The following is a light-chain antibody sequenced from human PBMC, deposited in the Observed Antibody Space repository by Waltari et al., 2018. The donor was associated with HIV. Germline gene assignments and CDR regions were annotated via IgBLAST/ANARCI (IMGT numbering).Light chain of an antibody. CDR1: QNIYSY. J-gene: IGKJ4*01. CDR3: QQVNGYPLT. Sequence: DIQFTHSPSFLSASIGDRVTITCRASQNIYSYLVWYQQKPGRAPQVLIYATSTLQSVVPSRVSGSGSGTEFALTITNLQPDDFATYYCQQVNGYPLTFGGGTKVEIK. V-gene: IGKV1-9*01. CDR2: ATS.